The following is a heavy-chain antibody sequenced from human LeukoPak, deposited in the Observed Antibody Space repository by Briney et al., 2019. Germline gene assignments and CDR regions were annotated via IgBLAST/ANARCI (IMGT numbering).Heavy chain of an antibody. CDR2: IDYTGST. D-gene: IGHD6-19*01. CDR3: ARDPVAGPYFDL. J-gene: IGHJ2*01. Sequence: SETLSLTCAVYGESFVGYYWTWIRQPPGKGLEWIGEIDYTGSTNYNPSLKSRVTISVDTSKNQFSLKLNSVAAADTAVYYCARDPVAGPYFDLWGRGTLVTVSS. CDR1: GESFVGYY. V-gene: IGHV4-34*01.